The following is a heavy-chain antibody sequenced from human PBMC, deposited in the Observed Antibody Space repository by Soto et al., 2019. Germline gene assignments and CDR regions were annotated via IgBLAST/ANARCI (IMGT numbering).Heavy chain of an antibody. V-gene: IGHV3-23*01. Sequence: EVQLLESGGGWVQPGGSLRLSCAASGFTFSTFVMTWVGQVPGEGLEWISSITGSGKSAYYADSVKGRVTISRDNSKNTLYLQISSLGVDDTAVYHCAVHLGENYYTMDVWGQGTTVTVSS. CDR2: ITGSGKSA. J-gene: IGHJ6*02. D-gene: IGHD3-10*01. CDR1: GFTFSTFV. CDR3: AVHLGENYYTMDV.